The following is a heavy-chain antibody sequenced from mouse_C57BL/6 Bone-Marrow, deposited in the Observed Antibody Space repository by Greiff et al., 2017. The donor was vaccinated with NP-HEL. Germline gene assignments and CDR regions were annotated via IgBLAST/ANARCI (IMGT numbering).Heavy chain of an antibody. J-gene: IGHJ2*01. V-gene: IGHV1-18*01. Sequence: EVQLRQSGPELVKPGASVKIPCKASGYTFTDYNMDWVKQSHGKSLEWIGDINPNNGGTIYNQKFKGKATLTVDKSSSTAYMELRSLTSEDTAVYYCARSGDGYLDYWGQGTTLTVSS. CDR2: INPNNGGT. D-gene: IGHD2-3*01. CDR1: GYTFTDYN. CDR3: ARSGDGYLDY.